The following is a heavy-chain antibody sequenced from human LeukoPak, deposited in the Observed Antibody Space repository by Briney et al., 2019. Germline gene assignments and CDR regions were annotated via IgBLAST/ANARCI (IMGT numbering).Heavy chain of an antibody. J-gene: IGHJ4*02. CDR2: INHSGST. D-gene: IGHD3-9*01. CDR3: ARGVSLGNRILTGRSFDY. CDR1: GGSFSGYY. V-gene: IGHV4-34*01. Sequence: SSETLSLTCAAYGGSFSGYYWSWIRQPPGKGLKWIGEINHSGSTNYNPSLKSRVTISVDTSKNQFSLKLSSVTAADTAVYYCARGVSLGNRILTGRSFDYWGQGTLVTVSS.